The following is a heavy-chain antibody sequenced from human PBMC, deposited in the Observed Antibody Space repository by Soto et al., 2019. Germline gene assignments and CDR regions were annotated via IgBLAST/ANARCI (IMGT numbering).Heavy chain of an antibody. J-gene: IGHJ4*02. D-gene: IGHD6-19*01. CDR2: ISDSGGST. V-gene: IGHV3-23*01. CDR1: GSTFSSDD. CDR3: AKDGGWSLAVAGLFDY. Sequence: EVHLLEYGGGLVQPGGSLRLSCVVSGSTFSSDDMSWVRQAPGRGLEWVSGISDSGGSTYYADSVKGRFTISRDIAKNTLYLQMKSLRVEDTALYYCAKDGGWSLAVAGLFDYWGPGTQVTVSS.